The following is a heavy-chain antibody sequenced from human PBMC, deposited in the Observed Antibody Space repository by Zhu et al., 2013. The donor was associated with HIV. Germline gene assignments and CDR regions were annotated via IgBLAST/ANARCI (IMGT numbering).Heavy chain of an antibody. Sequence: QVQLQESGPGLVKPSETLSLTCNVSGSLIKSYYWHWIRQPPGKGLEWIGYIHYSGSTKYNPSLKSRVTISVDTAKNQVSLSLTSVTAADTALYFCARSFGLSYGQDYWGREPWSPSPQ. V-gene: IGHV4-59*01. D-gene: IGHD3-16*01. J-gene: IGHJ4*02. CDR1: GSLIKSYY. CDR2: IHYSGST. CDR3: ARSFGLSYGQDY.